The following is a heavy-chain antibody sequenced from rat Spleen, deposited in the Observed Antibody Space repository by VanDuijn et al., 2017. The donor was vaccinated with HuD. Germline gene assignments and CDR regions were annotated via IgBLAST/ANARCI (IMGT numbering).Heavy chain of an antibody. V-gene: IGHV5-25*01. J-gene: IGHJ2*01. CDR2: ITSGGSNT. D-gene: IGHD1-11*01. CDR1: GFTFSSFA. CDR3: ARQGRRVYFDY. Sequence: EVQLVESGGGLVQPGRSLKLSCAASGFTFSSFAMAWVRQAPKKGLEWVATITSGGSNTYYPDSVKGRFTISRDNAKSTLYLQMDSLRSEDTASYYCARQGRRVYFDYWGQGVMVTVSS.